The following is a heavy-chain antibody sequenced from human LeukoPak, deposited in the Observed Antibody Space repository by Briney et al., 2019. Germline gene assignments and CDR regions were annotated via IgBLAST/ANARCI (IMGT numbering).Heavy chain of an antibody. CDR2: IYTSGST. D-gene: IGHD3-10*01. V-gene: IGHV4-61*02. Sequence: SETLSLTCTVSGGSISSGSYYWSWIRQPAGRGLEWIGRIYTSGSTNYNPSLKSRATISVDTSKNQSSLKLSSVTAADTAVYYCARTAVYYGSGSYYNEGDIDYWGQGTLVTVSS. CDR1: GGSISSGSYY. J-gene: IGHJ4*02. CDR3: ARTAVYYGSGSYYNEGDIDY.